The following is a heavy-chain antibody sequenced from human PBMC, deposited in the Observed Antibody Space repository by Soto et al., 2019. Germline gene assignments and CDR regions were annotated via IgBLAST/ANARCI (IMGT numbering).Heavy chain of an antibody. CDR3: ARERGESSDGLYYFDS. CDR1: GGSTSSDNY. D-gene: IGHD3-10*01. CDR2: IYYSGNT. J-gene: IGHJ4*02. Sequence: TLSLTCTVSGGSTSSDNYWSWIRQPPGKGLEWIGHIYYSGNTDYNPSLKSRLAISVDTSKNQFSLKLSSVTAADTAVYFCARERGESSDGLYYFDSWGQGSLVTVSS. V-gene: IGHV4-30-4*01.